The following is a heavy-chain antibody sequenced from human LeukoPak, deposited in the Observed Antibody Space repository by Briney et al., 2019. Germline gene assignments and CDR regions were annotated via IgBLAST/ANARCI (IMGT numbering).Heavy chain of an antibody. V-gene: IGHV3-48*03. CDR2: ITNSGNSK. CDR1: GFNFANHA. CDR3: VRAAPRDCSPASCSLFDT. Sequence: GGSLGLSCAASGFNFANHAMSWVRQAPGKGLEWVSYITNSGNSKSYADSVKGRFTISRDRSESTLYLQMNGLRADDTAVYYCVRAAPRDCSPASCSLFDTWGQGTLVTVSS. D-gene: IGHD2-2*01. J-gene: IGHJ4*02.